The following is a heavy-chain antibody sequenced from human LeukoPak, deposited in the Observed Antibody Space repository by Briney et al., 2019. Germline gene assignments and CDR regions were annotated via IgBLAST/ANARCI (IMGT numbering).Heavy chain of an antibody. CDR1: GNTLTELS. CDR3: ASGSGVGTMIPDDTFDI. V-gene: IGHV1-24*01. J-gene: IGHJ3*02. CDR2: FDPEAVNT. Sequence: ASVTVSCKVSGNTLTELSIHWVRQTPGKGLEWLGGFDPEAVNTAYAQKLQGRLTMTEDTSADTAYLELSRLTSDDTAVYYCASGSGVGTMIPDDTFDIWGQGTVVTVSS. D-gene: IGHD3-10*01.